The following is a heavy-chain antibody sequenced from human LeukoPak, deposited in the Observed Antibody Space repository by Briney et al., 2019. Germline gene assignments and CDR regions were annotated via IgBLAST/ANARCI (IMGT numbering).Heavy chain of an antibody. CDR1: GYTFTSYG. CDR2: ISAYNGNT. V-gene: IGHV1-18*01. D-gene: IGHD6-13*01. J-gene: IGHJ6*02. CDR3: ARAPGIAAAGTLFYYGMDV. Sequence: RASVKVSCKASGYTFTSYGISWVRQAPGQGLEWMGWISAYNGNTNYAQKLQGRVTMTTDTSTSTAYMELRSLRSDDTAVYYCARAPGIAAAGTLFYYGMDVWGQGTTVTVSS.